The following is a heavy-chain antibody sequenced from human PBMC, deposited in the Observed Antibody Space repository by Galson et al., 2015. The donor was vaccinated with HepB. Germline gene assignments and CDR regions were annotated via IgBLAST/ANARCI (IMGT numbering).Heavy chain of an antibody. D-gene: IGHD3-3*01. CDR1: GFTFSDAW. J-gene: IGHJ4*02. Sequence: SLRLSCAASGFTFSDAWMNWVRQAPGKGLEWVGRIKSKTDGGTTDYAAPVNGRFTISRDDSKNTLYLQMNSLKTEDTAMYYCTAGPINDFWSDYYTHYYFDYWGQGSLVTVSS. CDR2: IKSKTDGGTT. V-gene: IGHV3-15*01. CDR3: TAGPINDFWSDYYTHYYFDY.